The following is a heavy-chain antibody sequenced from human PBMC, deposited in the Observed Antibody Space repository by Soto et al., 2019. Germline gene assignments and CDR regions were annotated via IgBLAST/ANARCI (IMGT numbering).Heavy chain of an antibody. CDR1: GASISTYY. V-gene: IGHV4-59*01. CDR2: IHDSGST. CDR3: ARESAGSGKNNWFDP. J-gene: IGHJ5*02. D-gene: IGHD3-10*01. Sequence: QVQLQESGPGLVKPSETLSLTCTVSGASISTYYWSWVRQPPGKGLEWIGYIHDSGSTYYNPSLIFRVTISIDMSRTRLFLPLNSVTAADTAVYYCARESAGSGKNNWFDPWGQGTLVTVSS.